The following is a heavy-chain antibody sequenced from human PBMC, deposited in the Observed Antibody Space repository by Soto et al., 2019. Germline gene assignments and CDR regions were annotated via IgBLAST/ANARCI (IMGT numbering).Heavy chain of an antibody. V-gene: IGHV3-7*03. CDR2: IKQDGSEK. D-gene: IGHD2-15*01. Sequence: PGGSLRLSCAASGFTFSSHWMSWVRQAPGKGLEWVANIKQDGSEKYYVDSVKGRFTISRDNAKNSLYLQMNSLRAEDTAVYYCARVVTTTTDYWGQGTLVTVSS. CDR3: ARVVTTTTDY. CDR1: GFTFSSHW. J-gene: IGHJ4*02.